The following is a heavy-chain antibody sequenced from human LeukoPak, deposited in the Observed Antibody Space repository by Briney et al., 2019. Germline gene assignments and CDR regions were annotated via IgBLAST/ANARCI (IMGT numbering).Heavy chain of an antibody. CDR2: ISYDGSNK. V-gene: IGHV3-30*03. CDR3: ARDQIYCSGGYCYFDY. D-gene: IGHD2-15*01. CDR1: GFTFSSYG. Sequence: GGSLRLSCAASGFTFSSYGMHWVRQAPGKGLEWVAVISYDGSNKYYADSVKGRFTISRDNSKNTLYLQMNSLRAEDTAVYYCARDQIYCSGGYCYFDYWGQGTLVTVSS. J-gene: IGHJ4*02.